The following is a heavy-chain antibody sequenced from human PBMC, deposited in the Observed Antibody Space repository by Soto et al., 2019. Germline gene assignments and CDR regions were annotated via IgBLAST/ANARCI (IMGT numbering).Heavy chain of an antibody. V-gene: IGHV1-18*01. Sequence: WASVKVSCKASGYTFTSYGISWERRAPGQGLEWMGWISAYNGNTNYAQKLQGRVTMTTDTSTSTAYMELRSLRSDDTAVYYCARVPAMRYYYYGMDVWGQGTTVTVSS. CDR2: ISAYNGNT. CDR3: ARVPAMRYYYYGMDV. D-gene: IGHD2-2*01. J-gene: IGHJ6*02. CDR1: GYTFTSYG.